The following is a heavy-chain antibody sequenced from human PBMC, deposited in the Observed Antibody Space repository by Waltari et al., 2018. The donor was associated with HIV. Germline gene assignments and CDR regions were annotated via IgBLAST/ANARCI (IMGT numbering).Heavy chain of an antibody. Sequence: EVQLLESGGGLVPPGGSLRLRCAASALTFSRYWMHRVRQAPGKGRVWVSRISSDGTTTSYADSVKGRFTISRDNAKNTLYLQMNSLRAEDTAVYYCTRDLARYNWNDIPLDYWGQGALVTVSS. V-gene: IGHV3-74*01. CDR3: TRDLARYNWNDIPLDY. CDR2: ISSDGTTT. J-gene: IGHJ4*02. D-gene: IGHD1-20*01. CDR1: ALTFSRYW.